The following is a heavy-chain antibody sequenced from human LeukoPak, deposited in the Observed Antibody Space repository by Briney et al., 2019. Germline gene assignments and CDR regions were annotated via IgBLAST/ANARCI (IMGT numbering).Heavy chain of an antibody. V-gene: IGHV3-7*01. J-gene: IGHJ6*02. CDR3: ARGHYDLNL. CDR2: INQDGGDK. Sequence: PGGSLRLSCAASGFTFSNSWMTWVRQAPGKGLQWVAHINQDGGDKNCLDSVRGRFTISRGNAKNSLYLQMNSLTADDTAVYYCARGHYDLNLWGQGTTVTVSS. CDR1: GFTFSNSW.